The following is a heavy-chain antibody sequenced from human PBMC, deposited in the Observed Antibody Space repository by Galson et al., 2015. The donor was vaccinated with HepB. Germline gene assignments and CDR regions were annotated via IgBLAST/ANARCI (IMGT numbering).Heavy chain of an antibody. Sequence: SLKLSCAASGFSFTRHSMNWVRQAPGKGLEWVSYINTGGTMTYYADSVKGRFTISRDNSNNSLYLQMNSLRDEDTAVYYCARESDSGFWSGNNWFNPWGQGTLVTVSS. V-gene: IGHV3-48*02. CDR1: GFSFTRHS. J-gene: IGHJ5*02. D-gene: IGHD3-3*01. CDR3: ARESDSGFWSGNNWFNP. CDR2: INTGGTMT.